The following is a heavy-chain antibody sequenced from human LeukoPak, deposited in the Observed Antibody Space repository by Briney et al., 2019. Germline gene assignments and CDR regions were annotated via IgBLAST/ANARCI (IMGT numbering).Heavy chain of an antibody. CDR2: ISSSSSTI. CDR1: GFTFSSYS. D-gene: IGHD3-22*01. J-gene: IGHJ4*02. V-gene: IGHV3-48*01. CDR3: AKDPQDFYGSSGYRPERY. Sequence: PGGSLRLSCAASGFTFSSYSMNWVRQAPGKGLEWVSYISSSSSTIYYADSVKGRFTISRDNSKNTLYLQMNSLRPEDTGVYYCAKDPQDFYGSSGYRPERYWGQGTLVTVSS.